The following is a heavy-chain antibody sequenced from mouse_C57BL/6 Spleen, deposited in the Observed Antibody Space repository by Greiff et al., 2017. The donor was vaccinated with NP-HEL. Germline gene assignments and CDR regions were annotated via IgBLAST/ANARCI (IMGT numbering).Heavy chain of an antibody. J-gene: IGHJ2*01. CDR1: GYTFTSYW. CDR3: ARSVLDSSGYEGY. CDR2: IDPSDSYT. V-gene: IGHV1-69*01. Sequence: QVQLQQPGAELVMPGASVKLSCKASGYTFTSYWMHWVKQRPGQGLEWIGEIDPSDSYTNYNQKFKGKSTLTVDKSSSTAYMQLSSLTSEDSAVYYCARSVLDSSGYEGYWGQGTTLTVSS. D-gene: IGHD3-2*02.